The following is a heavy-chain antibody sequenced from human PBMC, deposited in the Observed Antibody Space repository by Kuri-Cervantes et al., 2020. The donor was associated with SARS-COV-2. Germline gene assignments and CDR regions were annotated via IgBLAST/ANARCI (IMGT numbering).Heavy chain of an antibody. V-gene: IGHV3-23*01. CDR3: AKWGGYCSGGSCSLPFQH. Sequence: GESLKISCAASGFTFSSYAMSWVRQAPGKGLEWVSAISGSGGSTYYADSVKGRFTISRDNSKNTLYLQMNSLRAEDTAAYYCAKWGGYCSGGSCSLPFQHWGQGTLVTVSS. CDR1: GFTFSSYA. CDR2: ISGSGGST. D-gene: IGHD2-15*01. J-gene: IGHJ1*01.